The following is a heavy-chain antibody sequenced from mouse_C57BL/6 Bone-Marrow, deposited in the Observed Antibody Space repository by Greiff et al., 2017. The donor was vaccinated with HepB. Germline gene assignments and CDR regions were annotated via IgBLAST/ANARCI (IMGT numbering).Heavy chain of an antibody. CDR1: GFPITSGYY. V-gene: IGHV12-3*01. CDR3: AGSRYYYAMDY. Sequence: VQRVESGPGLVKPSQSLFLTCSITGFPITSGYYWIWIRQSPGKPLEWMGYITHSGETFYNPSLQSPISITRETSKNQFFLQLNSVTTEDTAMYYCAGSRYYYAMDYWGQGTSVTVSS. CDR2: ITHSGET. J-gene: IGHJ4*01.